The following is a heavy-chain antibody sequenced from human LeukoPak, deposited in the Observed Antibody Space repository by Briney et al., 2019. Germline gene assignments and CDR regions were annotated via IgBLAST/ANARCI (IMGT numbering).Heavy chain of an antibody. J-gene: IGHJ4*02. CDR3: ARLYCSTISCLCFDY. Sequence: GGSLRLSCAASGFTFSSYWMSWVRQAPGKGLEWVANIKQDGSEKYSVDSVKGRFTISRDNAKNSLYLQMNSLIGEDTAVYYCARLYCSTISCLCFDYWGQGTLVTVSS. V-gene: IGHV3-7*01. CDR2: IKQDGSEK. CDR1: GFTFSSYW. D-gene: IGHD2-2*01.